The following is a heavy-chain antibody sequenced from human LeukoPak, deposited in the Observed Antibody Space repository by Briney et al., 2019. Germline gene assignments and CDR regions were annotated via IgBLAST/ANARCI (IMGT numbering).Heavy chain of an antibody. CDR1: GGSISSSTYY. D-gene: IGHD2-2*03. CDR2: INYSGST. J-gene: IGHJ4*02. CDR3: ARGLARFHGSASDY. Sequence: SETLSLTCTVSGGSISSSTYYWGWIRQPPGKGLEWIGSINYSGSTFQNPSLQSRVTISVDTSKNQFSLKLSSVTAADTAVYYCARGLARFHGSASDYWGQGALVTVSS. V-gene: IGHV4-39*01.